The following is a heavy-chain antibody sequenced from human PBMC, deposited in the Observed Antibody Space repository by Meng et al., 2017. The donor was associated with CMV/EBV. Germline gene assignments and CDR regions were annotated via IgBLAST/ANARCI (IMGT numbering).Heavy chain of an antibody. V-gene: IGHV3-48*04. CDR1: GFTFSSYS. D-gene: IGHD1-20*01. CDR2: ISSSSSTI. CDR3: ARDSRITGNQRLVDY. Sequence: GESLKISCAASGFTFSSYSMNWVRQAPGKGLEWVSYISSSSSTIYYADSVKGRFTISRDNAKNSLYLRMNSLRAEDTAVYYCARDSRITGNQRLVDYWGQGTLVTVSS. J-gene: IGHJ4*02.